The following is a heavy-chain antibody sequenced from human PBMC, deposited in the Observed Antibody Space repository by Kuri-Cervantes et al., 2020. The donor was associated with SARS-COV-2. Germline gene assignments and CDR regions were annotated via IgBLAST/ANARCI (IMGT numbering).Heavy chain of an antibody. CDR1: GGTFSSSS. J-gene: IGHJ6*03. Sequence: AVKVSCKASGGTFSSSSISWVRQAPGQGLEWMGGIIPIFGTANYAQKFQGRVTITTDESTSTAYMELSSLRSEDTAVYYCSSAQSQYYDFWSGYYSGTKSYYYYYMDVWGKGTTVTVSS. CDR2: IIPIFGTA. D-gene: IGHD3-3*01. CDR3: SSAQSQYYDFWSGYYSGTKSYYYYYMDV. V-gene: IGHV1-69*05.